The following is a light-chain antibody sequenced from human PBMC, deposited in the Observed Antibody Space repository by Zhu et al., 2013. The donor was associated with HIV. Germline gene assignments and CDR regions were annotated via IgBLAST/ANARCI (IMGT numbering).Light chain of an antibody. V-gene: IGKV1-5*03. CDR3: QQYNSYWT. CDR2: KAS. J-gene: IGKJ1*01. Sequence: IQLTQSPSTLSASVGDTVTITCRASQSVSAWLAWYQQKPGKAPKLLIYKASDLQSGVPPRFSGRGSGTEFTLTITSLQPEDFATYYCQQYNSYWTFGQGTKVEMK. CDR1: QSVSAW.